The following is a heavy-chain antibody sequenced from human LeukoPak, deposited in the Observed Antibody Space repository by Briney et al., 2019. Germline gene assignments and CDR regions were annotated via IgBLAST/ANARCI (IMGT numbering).Heavy chain of an antibody. J-gene: IGHJ4*02. CDR3: ARHLRTFNSGSYYSTFDY. D-gene: IGHD1-26*01. CDR2: IYYSGST. CDR1: GGSISSYY. V-gene: IGHV4-59*08. Sequence: NPSETLSLTCTVSGGSISSYYWSWIRQPPGKGLEWIGYIYYSGSTNYNPSLKSRVTISGDTSKNQFSLKLSSVTAADTAVYFCARHLRTFNSGSYYSTFDYWGQGTLVTVSS.